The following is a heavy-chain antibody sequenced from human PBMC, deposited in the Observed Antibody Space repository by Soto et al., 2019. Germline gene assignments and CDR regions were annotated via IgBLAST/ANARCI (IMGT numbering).Heavy chain of an antibody. CDR3: ARVISGYDSYYYYYYMDV. D-gene: IGHD5-12*01. CDR1: GGSLSSYY. V-gene: IGHV4-59*08. CDR2: IYYSGST. J-gene: IGHJ6*03. Sequence: SETLSLPFTVSGGSLSSYYWSWIRQPPGKGLEWIGYIYYSGSTNYNPSLKSRVTISVDTSKNQFSLKLSSVTAADTAVYYCARVISGYDSYYYYYYMDVWGKGTTVTVSS.